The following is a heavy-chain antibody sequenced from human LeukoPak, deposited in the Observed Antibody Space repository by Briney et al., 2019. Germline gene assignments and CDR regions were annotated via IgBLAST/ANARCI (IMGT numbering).Heavy chain of an antibody. J-gene: IGHJ3*02. V-gene: IGHV3-30-3*01. D-gene: IGHD3-10*01. Sequence: GGSLRLSCAASGFTFSSYWMSWVRQAPGKGLEWVAVISYDGSNKYYADSVKGRFTISRDNSKNTLYLQMNSLRAEDTAVYYCAREAYYYTAFDIWGQGTMVTVSS. CDR3: AREAYYYTAFDI. CDR2: ISYDGSNK. CDR1: GFTFSSYW.